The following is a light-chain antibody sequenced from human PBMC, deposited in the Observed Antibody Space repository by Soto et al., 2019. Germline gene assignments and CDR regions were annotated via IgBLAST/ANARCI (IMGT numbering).Light chain of an antibody. V-gene: IGKV1-33*01. J-gene: IGKJ3*01. CDR2: DGY. CDR1: EDISHY. CDR3: QQYDNIRVT. Sequence: DIQMTQSPSSLSASIGDRVTISCHAREDISHYVNWYQQQPGKAPKLLIYDGYELQTGVPSRFSGSVSKTDFYLTISSLRPEDFASYYCQQYDNIRVTFGPGTRVDLK.